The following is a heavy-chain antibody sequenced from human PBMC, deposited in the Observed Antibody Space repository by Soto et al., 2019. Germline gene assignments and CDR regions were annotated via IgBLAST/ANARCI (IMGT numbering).Heavy chain of an antibody. CDR2: IYYTVNT. D-gene: IGHD4-17*01. J-gene: IGHJ4*02. Sequence: QVHLQESGPGLVKPSETLSLTCTVSGGSISNYYWTWIRQPPGKGLEWIGSIYYTVNTNYNPSLNSRVTMSVDTSKNQFSLKVTSVTTADTAVYFCARGLFEGYGGDLDSWGPGALVTVSS. CDR3: ARGLFEGYGGDLDS. CDR1: GGSISNYY. V-gene: IGHV4-59*01.